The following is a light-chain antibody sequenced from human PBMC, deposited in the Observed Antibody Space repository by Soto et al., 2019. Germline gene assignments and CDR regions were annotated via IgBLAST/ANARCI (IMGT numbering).Light chain of an antibody. CDR2: DAS. J-gene: IGKJ4*01. CDR3: QQRRNWPFT. Sequence: EIVLTQSPATLSLSPGERATLSCRASQSVSSDLAWYQQKPGQAPRLLIYDASNRATGIPARFSGSGSGTDFTLTISGLEPEDFAVYYCQQRRNWPFTFAGGTKVDI. CDR1: QSVSSD. V-gene: IGKV3-11*01.